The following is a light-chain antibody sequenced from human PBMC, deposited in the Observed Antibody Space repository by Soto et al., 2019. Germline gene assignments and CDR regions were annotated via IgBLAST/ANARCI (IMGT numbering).Light chain of an antibody. V-gene: IGKV1-12*01. Sequence: DIQMTQSPSSVSASVGDRVTITCRASQDVSSWLAWYQQKPGKAPQLLIYAASSLHSGVPSRFSGSGSGTDFTRTISSLQPEDFATYYCQQADNFPWTFGPGTTVEIK. CDR2: AAS. CDR3: QQADNFPWT. CDR1: QDVSSW. J-gene: IGKJ1*01.